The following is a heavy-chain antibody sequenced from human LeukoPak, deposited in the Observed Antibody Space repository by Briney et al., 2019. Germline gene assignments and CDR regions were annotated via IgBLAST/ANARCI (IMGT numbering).Heavy chain of an antibody. D-gene: IGHD6-19*01. Sequence: SETLSPTCTVSGGSISSSSYYWGWIRQPPGKGLEWIGSIYYSGSTYYNPSLKSRVTISVDTSKNQFSLKLSSVTAADTAVYYCARSSIAVAGAVFDYWGQGTLVTVSS. CDR1: GGSISSSSYY. V-gene: IGHV4-39*01. CDR2: IYYSGST. CDR3: ARSSIAVAGAVFDY. J-gene: IGHJ4*02.